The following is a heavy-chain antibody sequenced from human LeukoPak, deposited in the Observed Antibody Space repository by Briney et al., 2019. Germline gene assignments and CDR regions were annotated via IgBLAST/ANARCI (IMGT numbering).Heavy chain of an antibody. CDR2: ISGSGGST. D-gene: IGHD5-12*01. CDR1: GFTFSSYA. J-gene: IGHJ4*02. Sequence: PGGSLRLSCAASGFTFSSYAMSWVRQAPGKGLEWVSAISGSGGSTYYADSVKGRFTISRDNSKNTVYLQMDSLRAEDTAVYYCAKDREPDSGYDIDYWGQGTLVTVSS. V-gene: IGHV3-23*01. CDR3: AKDREPDSGYDIDY.